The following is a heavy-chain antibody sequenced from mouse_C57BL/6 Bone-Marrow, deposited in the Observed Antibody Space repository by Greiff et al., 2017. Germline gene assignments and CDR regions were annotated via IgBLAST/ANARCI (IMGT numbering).Heavy chain of an antibody. CDR3: TTHLSATLED. CDR1: GFTFNDDC. J-gene: IGHJ4*01. D-gene: IGHD1-1*01. Sequence: EVQLQQSGAELVRPGASVKLSCTASGFTFNDDCMHWVKQRPEQGLEWIGWIDPANGYTEYTSKFQGKATFTVDPSSNTAYLPLSSLPSEDTAVYYCTTHLSATLEDWGPGTSVTVSS. CDR2: IDPANGYT. V-gene: IGHV14-4*01.